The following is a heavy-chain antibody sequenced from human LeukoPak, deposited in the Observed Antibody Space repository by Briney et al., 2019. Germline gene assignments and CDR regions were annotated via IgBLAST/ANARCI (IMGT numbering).Heavy chain of an antibody. CDR3: VKEYHSRGFGAYFDH. CDR2: ISYDGSKK. D-gene: IGHD3-3*01. CDR1: GFIFSHYG. V-gene: IGHV3-30*18. Sequence: PGGSLRLSCEASGFIFSHYGIHWVRQAPGKGLEWVAVISYDGSKKYYADSVEGRFTISRDNSINTVDLQMNSLRAEDTAVYYCVKEYHSRGFGAYFDHWGQGTLVTVSS. J-gene: IGHJ4*02.